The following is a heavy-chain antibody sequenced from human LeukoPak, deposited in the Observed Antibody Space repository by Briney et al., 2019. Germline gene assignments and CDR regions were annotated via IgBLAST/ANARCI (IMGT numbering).Heavy chain of an antibody. CDR3: AKSNGYGLVDI. CDR2: IYSTGST. V-gene: IGHV4-59*12. J-gene: IGHJ3*02. D-gene: IGHD3-10*01. Sequence: SETLSLTCTVSGGSISGYYWSWVRQSPEKGLESIGFIYSTGSTSYNPSLKSRVTISIDTSQNQFSLKLNSVTAADTAVYYCAKSNGYGLVDIWGQGTMVTVSS. CDR1: GGSISGYY.